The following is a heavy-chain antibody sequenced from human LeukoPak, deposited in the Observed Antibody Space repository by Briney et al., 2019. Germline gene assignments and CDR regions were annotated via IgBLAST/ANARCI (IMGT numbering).Heavy chain of an antibody. V-gene: IGHV4-34*01. CDR3: ARLVVTMVRGVSWGCDY. J-gene: IGHJ4*02. Sequence: SETLSLTCAVYGGTFSGHYWSWIRQPPGKGLEWLGEINHSGSTNYNPSLKSRVTISVDTSKNQFSLKLSSVTAADTAVYYCARLVVTMVRGVSWGCDYWGQGTLVTVSS. CDR2: INHSGST. D-gene: IGHD3-10*01. CDR1: GGTFSGHY.